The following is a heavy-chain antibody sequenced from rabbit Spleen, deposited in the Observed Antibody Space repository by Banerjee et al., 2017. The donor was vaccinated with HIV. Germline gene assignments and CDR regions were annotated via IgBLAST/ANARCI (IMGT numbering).Heavy chain of an antibody. J-gene: IGHJ4*01. CDR3: ARDLVGVIGWNFNL. CDR2: INAATGKP. Sequence: QEQLVESGGGLVQPEGSLTLTCKASGFSFSDRDVMCWVRQAPGKGLEWIACINAATGKPVNATWASGRFTISRTSSTTVTLRMTSLTAADRATYFCARDLVGVIGWNFNLWGPGTLVTVS. V-gene: IGHV1S45*01. CDR1: GFSFSDRDV. D-gene: IGHD1-1*01.